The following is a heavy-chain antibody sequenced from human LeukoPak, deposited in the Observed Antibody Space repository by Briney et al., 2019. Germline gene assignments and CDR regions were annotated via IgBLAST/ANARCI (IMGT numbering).Heavy chain of an antibody. Sequence: SETLSLTCTVSSGSVASYYWNWIRQPAGKGLEWVGRIYNSGNTWYNPSLQSRVSMSIDTSKNQFSLSLASVTAADAAVYYCARVIGNYYGSVYHYYFDFWGQGNVVSVSS. CDR3: ARVIGNYYGSVYHYYFDF. CDR2: IYNSGNT. V-gene: IGHV4-4*07. J-gene: IGHJ4*02. D-gene: IGHD3-10*01. CDR1: SGSVASYY.